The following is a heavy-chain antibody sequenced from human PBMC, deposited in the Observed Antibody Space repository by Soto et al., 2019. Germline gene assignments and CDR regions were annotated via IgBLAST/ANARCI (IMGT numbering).Heavy chain of an antibody. D-gene: IGHD3-22*01. Sequence: GGSLRLSCAASGFTFTRHWMSWVRQAPGKGLEWVANIKQDGSDNNYVDSVKGRFTISRDNSKNTLYIQMNSLRAEDTAVYYCARLYDSSASYLPFDDWGKGTLVTVSS. CDR3: ARLYDSSASYLPFDD. CDR2: IKQDGSDN. CDR1: GFTFTRHW. V-gene: IGHV3-7*03. J-gene: IGHJ4*02.